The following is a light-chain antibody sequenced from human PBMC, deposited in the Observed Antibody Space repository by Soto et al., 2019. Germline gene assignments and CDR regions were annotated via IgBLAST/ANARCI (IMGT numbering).Light chain of an antibody. V-gene: IGKV1-5*01. CDR3: QQHNSFSIT. Sequence: IQVTQTPSTLSASVGDRVTITCRASQSISNWLAWYQQKPGTAPKLLIYHASNLQSGVPSRFSGSGSGTEFTLTINSLQADDFATYYCQQHNSFSITFGQGTRPETK. CDR1: QSISNW. J-gene: IGKJ5*01. CDR2: HAS.